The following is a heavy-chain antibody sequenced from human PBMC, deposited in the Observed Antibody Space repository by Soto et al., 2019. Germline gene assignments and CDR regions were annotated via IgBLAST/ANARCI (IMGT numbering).Heavy chain of an antibody. D-gene: IGHD3-10*01. CDR1: GGTFSSYA. J-gene: IGHJ4*02. CDR3: ASGLLWFGEAGYFDY. Sequence: QVQLVQSGAEVKKPGSSVKVSCKASGGTFSSYAISWVRQAPGQGLEWMGGIIPIFGTANYAQKFQGRVTITADESTSTAYMELNSLRDEDTAVYYCASGLLWFGEAGYFDYWGQGTLVTVSS. CDR2: IIPIFGTA. V-gene: IGHV1-69*01.